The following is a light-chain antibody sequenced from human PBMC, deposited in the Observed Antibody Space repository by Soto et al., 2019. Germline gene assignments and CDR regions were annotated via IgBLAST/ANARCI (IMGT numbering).Light chain of an antibody. CDR3: HQYNNWPPWT. J-gene: IGKJ1*01. V-gene: IGKV3-15*01. CDR1: QSVSNTY. Sequence: EIVLTQSPDTLSLSPGEGATLSCRAIQSVSNTYLAWYQQKPGQAPRLLIYGASIRATGIEARFSGSGSGTEFTLTISSLQSEDFAAYYCHQYNNWPPWTFGQGTKVDI. CDR2: GAS.